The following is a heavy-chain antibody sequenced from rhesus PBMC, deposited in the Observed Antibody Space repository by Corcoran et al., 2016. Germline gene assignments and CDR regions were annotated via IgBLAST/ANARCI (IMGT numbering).Heavy chain of an antibody. Sequence: QVQLQESGPGLVKPSETLSLTCTVSGASISSNWWSWIRQPPGKGLEWIGVINCKSASTNYHPSLKRRFTVSKDASKNQFSLKLSSVTAADTAVYYCARRLNWNYLGYGLDSWGQGVVVTVSS. CDR2: INCKSAST. CDR1: GASISSNW. J-gene: IGHJ6*01. D-gene: IGHD1-26*01. CDR3: ARRLNWNYLGYGLDS. V-gene: IGHV4-80*01.